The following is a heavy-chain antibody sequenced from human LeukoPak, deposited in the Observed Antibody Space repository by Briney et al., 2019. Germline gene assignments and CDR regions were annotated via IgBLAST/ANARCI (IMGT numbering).Heavy chain of an antibody. CDR2: TRNKANSYTT. CDR1: GLSYLDHY. D-gene: IGHD3-22*01. J-gene: IGHJ4*02. CDR3: ARVYRDSSGYRLDY. V-gene: IGHV3-72*01. Sequence: GASQRLSGASTGLSYLDHYMGGVRQPAGKGLEWVGRTRNKANSYTTVYAASGKGSFTISSDDSMNSLYLQMDSLNSQDSAGYYCARVYRDSSGYRLDYWGQGTLVTVSS.